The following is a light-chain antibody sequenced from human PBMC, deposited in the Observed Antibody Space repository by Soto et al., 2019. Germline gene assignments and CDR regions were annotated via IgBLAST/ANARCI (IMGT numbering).Light chain of an antibody. CDR3: QQYNSWPLT. CDR1: QSVGSH. V-gene: IGKV3D-15*01. Sequence: XVMXQSXATXSXSPGERSTRSXXARQSVGSHLAWYQQKPRQPPSLVIYDIFTRAPGVPTRISGSGSGTEFPLTIISLQSEDFAVYYCQQYNSWPLTFGGGTPVDI. J-gene: IGKJ4*01. CDR2: DIF.